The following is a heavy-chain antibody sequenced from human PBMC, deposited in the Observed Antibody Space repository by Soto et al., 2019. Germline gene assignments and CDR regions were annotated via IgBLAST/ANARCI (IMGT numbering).Heavy chain of an antibody. CDR3: VKWNGYGDY. D-gene: IGHD1-1*01. J-gene: IGHJ4*02. CDR1: GFTFTNYG. V-gene: IGHV3-23*01. CDR2: FSGGSGTT. Sequence: VQLLASGGGLVQPGGSLRLSCVVSGFTFTNYGVTWVRQAPGKGLQRVSGFSGGSGTTHYRDSVKGRFTISRDDSKSTVYLQMNSLGVDDTAVYYCVKWNGYGDYWGQGTLVTVSS.